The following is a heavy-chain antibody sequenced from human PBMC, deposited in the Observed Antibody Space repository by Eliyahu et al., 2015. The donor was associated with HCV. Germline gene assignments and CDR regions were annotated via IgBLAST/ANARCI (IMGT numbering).Heavy chain of an antibody. CDR2: IYGSGTT. J-gene: IGHJ4*02. CDR3: ARGALYCNGVACLAAFDS. D-gene: IGHD2-15*01. V-gene: IGHV4-30-4*08. Sequence: QVQLQESGPRLVKPSQTLSLTCXVXGGSIGGGDDYWSWIRQSPGKGLEWIGHIYGSGTTYHNPSLKSRVSISIDTSKNQFSLKMSSVSAADTAVYFCARGALYCNGVACLAAFDSWGQGTLVSVSS. CDR1: GGSIGGGDDY.